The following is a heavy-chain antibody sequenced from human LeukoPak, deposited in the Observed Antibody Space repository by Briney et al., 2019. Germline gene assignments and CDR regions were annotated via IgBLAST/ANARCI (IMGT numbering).Heavy chain of an antibody. CDR1: GFTFSSYA. Sequence: GGSLRLSCAASGFTFSSYAMSWVRQVPGKGLEWVSAISGSGGSTYYADSVKGRFTISRDNSKNTLYLQMNSLRAEDTAVYYCAKANSYDFWSGYYSPFDYWGQGTLVTVSS. V-gene: IGHV3-23*01. J-gene: IGHJ4*02. D-gene: IGHD3-3*01. CDR2: ISGSGGST. CDR3: AKANSYDFWSGYYSPFDY.